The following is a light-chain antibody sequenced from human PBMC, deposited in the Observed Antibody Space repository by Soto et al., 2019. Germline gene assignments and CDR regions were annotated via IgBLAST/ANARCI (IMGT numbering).Light chain of an antibody. CDR2: DAS. J-gene: IGKJ5*01. V-gene: IGKV3-11*01. CDR1: QSVSSY. Sequence: IVLTHSPSTLSLSPWERASLSCMASQSVSSYLAWYQQKPGQAPRLLIYDASNRATGIPARFSGSGSGTDFTLTISSLEPEDFAVYYCQQRSNWPPNTFGQGTRLEIK. CDR3: QQRSNWPPNT.